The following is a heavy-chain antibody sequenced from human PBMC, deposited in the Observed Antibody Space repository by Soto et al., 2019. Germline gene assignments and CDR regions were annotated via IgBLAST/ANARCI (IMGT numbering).Heavy chain of an antibody. CDR2: IGTAGDP. Sequence: PGGSLRLSCAASGFTFSSYDMHWVRQATGKGLEWVSAIGTAGDPYYPGSVKGGVTMTRDTSITTAYIELGGLRSDDTAVYYCARGAMAHFGIDVWGQGTTVTVSS. CDR1: GFTFSSYD. J-gene: IGHJ6*02. V-gene: IGHV3-13*05. D-gene: IGHD2-8*01. CDR3: ARGAMAHFGIDV.